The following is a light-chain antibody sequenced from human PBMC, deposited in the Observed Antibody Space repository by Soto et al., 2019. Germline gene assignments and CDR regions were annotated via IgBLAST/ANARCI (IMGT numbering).Light chain of an antibody. Sequence: DIPMTQSPSSLSASVGDRVTITCRASQSISSYLNWYQQKPGKATKVLIYGASTLQSGVPSTFSGSGSGTDFTLTISSLQPDDFATYYCQQSYSSPYTFGQGTRLEIK. CDR3: QQSYSSPYT. CDR1: QSISSY. CDR2: GAS. J-gene: IGKJ2*01. V-gene: IGKV1-39*01.